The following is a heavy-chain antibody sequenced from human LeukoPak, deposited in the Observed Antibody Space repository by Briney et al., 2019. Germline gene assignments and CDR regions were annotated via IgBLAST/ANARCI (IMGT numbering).Heavy chain of an antibody. CDR1: GFTFSDYY. CDR2: ISSSGSTI. Sequence: GGSLRLSCAASGFTFSDYYMSWIRQAPGKGLEWISYISSSGSTIYYADSVKGRFTISRDNAKNSLYLQMNSLRAEDTAVYYCARERRITMIVVVDAFDIWGQGTMVTVSS. J-gene: IGHJ3*02. CDR3: ARERRITMIVVVDAFDI. V-gene: IGHV3-11*04. D-gene: IGHD3-22*01.